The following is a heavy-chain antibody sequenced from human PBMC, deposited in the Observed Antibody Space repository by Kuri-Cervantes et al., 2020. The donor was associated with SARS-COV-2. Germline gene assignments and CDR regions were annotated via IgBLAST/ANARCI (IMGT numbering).Heavy chain of an antibody. CDR3: AKDFVYYYDSSGYLFDY. CDR1: GFTFSRNA. J-gene: IGHJ4*02. Sequence: LSLTCAASGFTFSRNAMSWVRQAPGKGLEWVSTISTSGGNTYYADSVKGRFTISRDNSKNTLYLQMNSLRAEDTAVYYCAKDFVYYYDSSGYLFDYWGQGTLVTVSS. V-gene: IGHV3-23*01. D-gene: IGHD3-22*01. CDR2: ISTSGGNT.